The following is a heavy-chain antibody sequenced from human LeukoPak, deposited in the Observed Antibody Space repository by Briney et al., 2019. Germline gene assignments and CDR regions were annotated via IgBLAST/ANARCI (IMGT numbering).Heavy chain of an antibody. J-gene: IGHJ4*02. V-gene: IGHV3-30-3*01. Sequence: GGSLRLSCAASGFIFSSYAMHWIRQAPGKRLEWVTVISDDGSNKYYADSVKGRFTISRDNSKNTVYLQMNSLRSEDTAVYYCALTTASGLWYFDYWGQGTLVTVSS. CDR2: ISDDGSNK. D-gene: IGHD4-11*01. CDR1: GFIFSSYA. CDR3: ALTTASGLWYFDY.